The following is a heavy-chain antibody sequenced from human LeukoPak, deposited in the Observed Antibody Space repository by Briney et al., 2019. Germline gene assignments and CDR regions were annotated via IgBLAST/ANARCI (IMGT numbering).Heavy chain of an antibody. V-gene: IGHV1-46*01. CDR3: ARDRVRYFDWQRWFDP. D-gene: IGHD3-9*01. CDR2: INPSGGST. CDR1: GYTFTSYY. Sequence: ASVKVSCKASGYTFTSYYMHWVRQAPGQGLEWMGIINPSGGSTSYAQKFQGRVTMTRDTSTSTVYMELSSLRSEDTAVYYCARDRVRYFDWQRWFDPWGQGTLVTVSS. J-gene: IGHJ5*02.